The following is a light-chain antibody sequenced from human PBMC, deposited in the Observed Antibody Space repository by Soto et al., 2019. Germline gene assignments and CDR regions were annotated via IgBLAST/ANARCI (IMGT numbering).Light chain of an antibody. CDR1: QSVGSY. CDR3: QQRSNGPPLT. Sequence: EIVLTQSPAMLSLSPGERATLSCRASQSVGSYLAWYQQKPGQAPRLLIYDASNRATGIPPRFSGSGSGTDFTLTISSLEPEDFAVYYCQQRSNGPPLTFGGGTKVEIK. J-gene: IGKJ4*01. CDR2: DAS. V-gene: IGKV3-11*01.